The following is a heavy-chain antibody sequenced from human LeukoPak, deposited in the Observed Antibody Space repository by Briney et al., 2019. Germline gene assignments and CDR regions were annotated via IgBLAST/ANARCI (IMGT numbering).Heavy chain of an antibody. J-gene: IGHJ3*02. V-gene: IGHV4-59*01. D-gene: IGHD3-9*01. CDR1: GGSINTYF. CDR2: IYYSGST. Sequence: SETLSLTCTVSGGSINTYFWSWIRQPPGKGLEWIGYIYYSGSTNYNPSLKSRVTIFGDTSKNQFFLKLSSVTAADTAVYYCARARYVNSFYAFDIWGQGALVTVSS. CDR3: ARARYVNSFYAFDI.